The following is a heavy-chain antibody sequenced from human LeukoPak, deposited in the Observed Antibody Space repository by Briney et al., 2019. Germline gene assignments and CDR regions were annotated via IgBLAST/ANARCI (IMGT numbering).Heavy chain of an antibody. CDR3: ARDINSDFWSGYPFDY. CDR1: GYTFTSYG. V-gene: IGHV1-18*01. D-gene: IGHD3-3*01. Sequence: ASVKVPCKASGYTFTSYGISWVRQAPGQGLEWMGWISAYNGNTNYAQKLQGGVTMTTDTSTSTAYMELRSLRSDDTAVYYCARDINSDFWSGYPFDYWGQGTLVTVSS. CDR2: ISAYNGNT. J-gene: IGHJ4*02.